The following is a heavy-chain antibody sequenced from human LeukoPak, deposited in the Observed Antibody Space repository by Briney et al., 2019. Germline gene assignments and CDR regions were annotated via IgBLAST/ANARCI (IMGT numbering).Heavy chain of an antibody. D-gene: IGHD2-15*01. CDR1: GGSLSDYY. CDR2: INHSGST. Sequence: PSETLSLTCGVYGGSLSDYYWSWIRQPPGKGREWIGEINHSGSTNYNPSLKSRVTISEDTSKNQFSLKLDSVTAADTAVYYCAGNLGYCSGGSCDPDYWGQGTLVTVSS. V-gene: IGHV4-34*01. J-gene: IGHJ4*02. CDR3: AGNLGYCSGGSCDPDY.